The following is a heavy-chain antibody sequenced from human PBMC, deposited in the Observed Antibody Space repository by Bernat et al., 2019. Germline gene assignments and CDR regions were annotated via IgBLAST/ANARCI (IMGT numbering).Heavy chain of an antibody. D-gene: IGHD2-8*02. CDR3: GIGGGNCTGGVCSPLDY. J-gene: IGHJ4*02. CDR1: GGTFSSYA. CDR2: IIPIFGTA. Sequence: QVQLVQSGAEVKKPGSSVKVSCKASGGTFSSYAISWVRQAPGQGLEWMGGIIPIFGTANYAQKFQGRVTLTADKSRSIAYMGLGSLGSEDTAVYYWGIGGGNCTGGVCSPLDYWGQGTLVTVSS. V-gene: IGHV1-69*06.